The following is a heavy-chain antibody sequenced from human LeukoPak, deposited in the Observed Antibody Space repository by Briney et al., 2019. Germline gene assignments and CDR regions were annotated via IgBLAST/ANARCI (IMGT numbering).Heavy chain of an antibody. CDR2: MRSKANNYAT. Sequence: GGSLRLSCAASGLIFSGSAMHWVRQAPGKGLEWVGRMRSKANNYATGYATSVIGRFTISRDGSKNTRYLEMNSLKIEDTAVYFCTSQAGYSSSWETWGQGTLVTVSS. D-gene: IGHD6-13*01. CDR3: TSQAGYSSSWET. CDR1: GLIFSGSA. V-gene: IGHV3-73*01. J-gene: IGHJ5*02.